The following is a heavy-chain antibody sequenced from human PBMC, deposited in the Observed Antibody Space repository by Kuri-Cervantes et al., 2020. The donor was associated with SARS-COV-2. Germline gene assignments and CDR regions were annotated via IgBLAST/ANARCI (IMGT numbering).Heavy chain of an antibody. CDR1: GGSISSSSYY. CDR3: ARRMIASPFDY. D-gene: IGHD2-21*01. CDR2: MYYSGGT. Sequence: SETLSLTCTVSGGSISSSSYYWGWIRQPPGKGLEWIGSMYYSGGTYYNPSLKSRVTISIDTSKNQFSLRLSSVTAADAAVYYCARRMIASPFDYWGQGTLVTVSS. V-gene: IGHV4-39*01. J-gene: IGHJ4*02.